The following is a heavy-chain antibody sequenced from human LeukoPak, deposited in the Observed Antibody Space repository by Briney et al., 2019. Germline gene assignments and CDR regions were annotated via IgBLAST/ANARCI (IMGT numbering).Heavy chain of an antibody. V-gene: IGHV1-2*04. D-gene: IGHD6-19*01. J-gene: IGHJ4*02. CDR2: INPNSGGT. CDR3: ARAAAQASSGWLGY. Sequence: GASVKVSCKASGGTFSSYAISWVRQAPGQGLEWMGWINPNSGGTNYAQKFQGWVTMTRDTSISTAYMELSRLRSDDTAVYYCARAAAQASSGWLGYWGQGTLVTVSS. CDR1: GGTFSSYA.